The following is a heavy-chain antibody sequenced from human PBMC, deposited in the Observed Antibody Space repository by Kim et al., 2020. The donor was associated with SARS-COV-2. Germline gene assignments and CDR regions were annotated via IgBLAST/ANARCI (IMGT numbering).Heavy chain of an antibody. J-gene: IGHJ6*02. D-gene: IGHD3-10*01. CDR3: AKSHVRGVILTWDQISYYGMDV. Sequence: GGSLRLSCAASGFTFSSYGMHWVRQAPGKGLEWVAVISYDGSNKYYADSVKGRFTISRDNSKNTLYLQMNSLRAEDTAVYYCAKSHVRGVILTWDQISYYGMDVWGQGTTVTVSS. V-gene: IGHV3-30*18. CDR1: GFTFSSYG. CDR2: ISYDGSNK.